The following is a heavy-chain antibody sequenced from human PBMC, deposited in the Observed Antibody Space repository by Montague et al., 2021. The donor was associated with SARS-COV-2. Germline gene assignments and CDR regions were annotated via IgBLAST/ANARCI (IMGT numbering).Heavy chain of an antibody. CDR1: GFTFNNYA. Sequence: SLRLSCAASGFTFNNYAMHWVRQAPGKRLEWVAIISYDGSNKYYADSVEGRFAISRDNSKNTLYLQMSSLRAEDTAVYYCVRASLIKARIAVAGTTVYWGQGTLVTISS. D-gene: IGHD6-19*01. J-gene: IGHJ4*02. V-gene: IGHV3-30*09. CDR2: ISYDGSNK. CDR3: VRASLIKARIAVAGTTVY.